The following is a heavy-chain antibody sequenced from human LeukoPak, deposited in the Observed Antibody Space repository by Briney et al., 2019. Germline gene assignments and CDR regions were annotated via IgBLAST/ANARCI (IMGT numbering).Heavy chain of an antibody. V-gene: IGHV7-4-1*02. Sequence: PVASVKVSCKESGYTFTSYYMHWVRHAPGQGLEWMGWINTNTGNPTYAQGFTGRFVFSLDTSVSTAYLQISSLKAEDTAVYYCARNVHGYSYGQSDYWGQGTLVTVSS. CDR3: ARNVHGYSYGQSDY. CDR1: GYTFTSYY. J-gene: IGHJ4*02. CDR2: INTNTGNP. D-gene: IGHD5-18*01.